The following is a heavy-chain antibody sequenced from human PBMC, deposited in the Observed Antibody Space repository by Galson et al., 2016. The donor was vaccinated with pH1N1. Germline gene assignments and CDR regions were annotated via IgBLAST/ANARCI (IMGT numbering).Heavy chain of an antibody. CDR3: ARGLLSERSVWADC. Sequence: SLRLSCAASGFTLSSHWIHWVRQAPGKGLVWVSRINGDGSSTSYADFVKGRFTISRDNAKSTVYLQMNSLRAEDTALYYCARGLLSERSVWADCWGQGTLVTVS. CDR2: INGDGSST. CDR1: GFTLSSHW. J-gene: IGHJ4*02. D-gene: IGHD3-16*01. V-gene: IGHV3-74*01.